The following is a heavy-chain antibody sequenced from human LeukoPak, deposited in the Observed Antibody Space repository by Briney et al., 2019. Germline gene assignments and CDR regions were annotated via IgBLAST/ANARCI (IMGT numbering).Heavy chain of an antibody. CDR3: SKKGQSEDYGKPG. CDR2: ISRSGGST. Sequence: GGSLRLSCAASGFTLGTYDMYWVRQAPGKGLECVSSISRSGGSTYYADSVKGRFTISRDNSKNTLYLQMRSLRADDTAVYYCSKKGQSEDYGKPGWGQGTLVTVSS. CDR1: GFTLGTYD. J-gene: IGHJ4*02. V-gene: IGHV3-23*01. D-gene: IGHD4-17*01.